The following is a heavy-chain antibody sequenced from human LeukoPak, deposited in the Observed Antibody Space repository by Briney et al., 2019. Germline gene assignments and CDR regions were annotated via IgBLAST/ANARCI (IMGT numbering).Heavy chain of an antibody. CDR3: ARDAYSTYYYDSSATLY. CDR1: GYTFTSYA. CDR2: INTNTGNP. D-gene: IGHD3-22*01. V-gene: IGHV7-4-1*02. Sequence: GASVKVSCKASGYTFTSYAMNWVRQAPGQGPEWMGWINTNTGNPTYAQGFTGRFVFSLDTSVSTAYLQISSLKAEDTAVYYCARDAYSTYYYDSSATLYWGQGTLVTVSS. J-gene: IGHJ4*02.